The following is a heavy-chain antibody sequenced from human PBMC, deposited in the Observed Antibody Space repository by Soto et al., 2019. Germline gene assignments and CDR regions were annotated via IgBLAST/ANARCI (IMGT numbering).Heavy chain of an antibody. CDR1: YY. CDR2: IYYSGST. D-gene: IGHD3-22*01. CDR3: ARGGVDYYDSSGYYFSPYYFDY. Sequence: YYRIRKNKPPGKGLEWIGSIYYSGSTYYNPSLKSRVTISVDTSKNQFSLKLSSVTAADTAVYYCARGGVDYYDSSGYYFSPYYFDYWGQGTLVTVSS. V-gene: IGHV4-39*07. J-gene: IGHJ4*02.